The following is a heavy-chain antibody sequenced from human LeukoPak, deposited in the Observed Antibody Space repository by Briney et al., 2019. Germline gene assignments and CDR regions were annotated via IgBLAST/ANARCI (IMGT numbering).Heavy chain of an antibody. Sequence: GGSLRLSCVASEFTFSSYSMNWVRQAPGKGLKWVSYISSTTTTKYYADSVKGRFSISRGNAENSLYLQMNSLRDEDTAVYYCVASMTTWGTFDIWGQGTMVTVSS. J-gene: IGHJ3*02. CDR3: VASMTTWGTFDI. V-gene: IGHV3-48*02. CDR2: ISSTTTTK. CDR1: EFTFSSYS. D-gene: IGHD6-19*01.